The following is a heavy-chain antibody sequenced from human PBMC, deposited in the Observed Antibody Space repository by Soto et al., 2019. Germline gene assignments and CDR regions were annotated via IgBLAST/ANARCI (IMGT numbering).Heavy chain of an antibody. J-gene: IGHJ5*02. Sequence: ASVKVSCKASGYTFTSYAMHWVRQAPGQRLEWMGWINAGNGNTKYSQKFQGRVTITRDTSASTAYMELSSLRSEDTAVYYCARGLRFLEWSWATWGQGTLVTVSS. D-gene: IGHD3-3*01. V-gene: IGHV1-3*01. CDR3: ARGLRFLEWSWAT. CDR2: INAGNGNT. CDR1: GYTFTSYA.